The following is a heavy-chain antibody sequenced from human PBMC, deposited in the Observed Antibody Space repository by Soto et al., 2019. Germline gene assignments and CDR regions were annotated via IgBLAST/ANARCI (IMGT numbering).Heavy chain of an antibody. CDR1: GYTFTGYY. Sequence: ASVKVSCKASGYTFTGYYMHWVRQAPGQGLEWMGWINPNSGGTNYAQKFQGRVTMTRDTSISTAYMELSRLRSDDTAVYYCARDNGVAAAGPYYYYYGRDVWGQGTTVTVSS. V-gene: IGHV1-2*02. J-gene: IGHJ6*02. CDR2: INPNSGGT. D-gene: IGHD6-13*01. CDR3: ARDNGVAAAGPYYYYYGRDV.